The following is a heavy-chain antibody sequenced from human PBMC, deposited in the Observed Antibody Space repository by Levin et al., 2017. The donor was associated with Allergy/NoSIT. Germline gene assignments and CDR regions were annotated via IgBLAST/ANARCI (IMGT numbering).Heavy chain of an antibody. CDR1: GGSIISGDSY. D-gene: IGHD3-10*01. CDR3: ARERSAWSEFAESY. Sequence: SETLSLTCTVAGGSIISGDSYWSWIRQHPGKGLEWIGYVYYSGSTYYSPSLRGRVNISVDTSTNQFSLKLSSVTAADTAVYYCARERSAWSEFAESYWGQGTLVTVSS. J-gene: IGHJ4*02. CDR2: VYYSGST. V-gene: IGHV4-31*03.